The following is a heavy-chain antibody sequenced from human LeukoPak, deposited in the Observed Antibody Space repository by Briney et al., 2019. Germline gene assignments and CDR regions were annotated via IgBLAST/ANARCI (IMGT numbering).Heavy chain of an antibody. Sequence: GASVKVSCKASGYTSTGYYMHWVRQAPGQGLEWMGWINPNSGGTNYAQKFQGRVTMTRDTSISTACMELSRLRSDDTAVYYCARGKQYSSPNWFDPWGQGTLVTVSS. CDR1: GYTSTGYY. CDR2: INPNSGGT. V-gene: IGHV1-2*02. CDR3: ARGKQYSSPNWFDP. J-gene: IGHJ5*02. D-gene: IGHD6-6*01.